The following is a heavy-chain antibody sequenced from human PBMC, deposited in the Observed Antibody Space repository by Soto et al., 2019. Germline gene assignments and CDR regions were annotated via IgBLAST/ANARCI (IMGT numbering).Heavy chain of an antibody. Sequence: QVQLVESGGGVVQPGGSLRLSCAASGFTFGRHGMHWVRQAPGKGLEWVAVIGSDGRRDSYADSVKGRFTISRDNAQNTLYLQMNGLRAEDTAVYYCARDDDYGDNGLDYWGQGTVVTVSS. CDR3: ARDDDYGDNGLDY. CDR2: IGSDGRRD. V-gene: IGHV3-33*01. D-gene: IGHD4-17*01. J-gene: IGHJ4*02. CDR1: GFTFGRHG.